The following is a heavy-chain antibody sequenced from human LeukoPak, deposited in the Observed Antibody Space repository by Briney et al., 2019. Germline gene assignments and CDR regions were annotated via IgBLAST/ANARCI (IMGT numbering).Heavy chain of an antibody. CDR1: GGSISSYY. CDR2: IYYSGST. Sequence: SETLSLTCTVSGGSISSYYWCWIRQPPGKGLEWIGYIYYSGSTNYNPSLKSRVTISVDTSKNQFSLKLSSVTAADTAVYYCAIAAAGSWFDPWGQGTLVTVSS. CDR3: AIAAAGSWFDP. J-gene: IGHJ5*02. V-gene: IGHV4-59*01. D-gene: IGHD6-13*01.